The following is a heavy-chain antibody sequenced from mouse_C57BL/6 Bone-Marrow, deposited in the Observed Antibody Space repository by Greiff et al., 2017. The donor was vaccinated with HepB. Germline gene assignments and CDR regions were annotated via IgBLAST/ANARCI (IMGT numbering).Heavy chain of an antibody. V-gene: IGHV5-15*01. CDR1: GFTFSDSG. D-gene: IGHD1-1*01. CDR3: ARKGDYYGSSYWYFDV. CDR2: VSNLAYSI. J-gene: IGHJ1*03. Sequence: EVKLVESGGGLVQPGGSLKLSCAASGFTFSDSGMAWVRQAPRTGPEWVAFVSNLAYSIYYADTVTGRLTSSRGNAKNTLYLGMSRLRAEDTAMYYCARKGDYYGSSYWYFDVWGTGTTVTVSS.